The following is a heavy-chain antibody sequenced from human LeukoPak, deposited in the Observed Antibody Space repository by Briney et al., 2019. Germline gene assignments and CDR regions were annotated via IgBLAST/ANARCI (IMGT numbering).Heavy chain of an antibody. V-gene: IGHV4-59*01. Sequence: TSETLSLTCTVSGGSISSYYWSWIRQPPGKGLEWIGYIYSSGSTNYNPSLKSRVTISVDTSKNQFSLKLSSVTAADTAVYYCARFAYCGGHCWYYFDYWGQGSLVTVSS. J-gene: IGHJ4*02. D-gene: IGHD2-21*02. CDR3: ARFAYCGGHCWYYFDY. CDR1: GGSISSYY. CDR2: IYSSGST.